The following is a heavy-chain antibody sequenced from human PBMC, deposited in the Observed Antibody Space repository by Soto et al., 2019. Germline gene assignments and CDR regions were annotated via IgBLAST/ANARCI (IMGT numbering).Heavy chain of an antibody. CDR2: FDHEDGET. V-gene: IGHV1-24*01. CDR1: GYTLTELS. D-gene: IGHD6-19*01. Sequence: QVQLVQSGAEVTKPGASVKVSCKVSGYTLTELSMHWVRQAPGNGLEWMGGFDHEDGETIYAQKFQGRVTMTEDTSTDTAYMELSSLSSEDTAVYYCSTEGYLSSIGWYEGFDYWGQGTLVTVSS. CDR3: STEGYLSSIGWYEGFDY. J-gene: IGHJ4*02.